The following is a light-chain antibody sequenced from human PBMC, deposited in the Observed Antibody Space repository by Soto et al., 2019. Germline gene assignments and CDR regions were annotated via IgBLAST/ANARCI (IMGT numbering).Light chain of an antibody. Sequence: EIALTQSPGTLSLSPGERATLSCRASQSVSSSYIAWDQRKPGQAPRLLIYGASSRATGIPDRFSGSGSWKDFTLTISRLQPEDIAVYYCQQYGSSPRYTFGQGTKLEIK. V-gene: IGKV3-20*01. CDR1: QSVSSSY. CDR2: GAS. CDR3: QQYGSSPRYT. J-gene: IGKJ2*01.